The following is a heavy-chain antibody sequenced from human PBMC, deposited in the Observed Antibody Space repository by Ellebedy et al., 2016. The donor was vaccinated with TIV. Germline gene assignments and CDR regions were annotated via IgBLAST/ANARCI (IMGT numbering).Heavy chain of an antibody. CDR1: GGSISSGGYY. J-gene: IGHJ2*01. D-gene: IGHD4-17*01. Sequence: SETLSLTCTVSGGSISSGGYYWGWIRQPPGKGLEWIGSIYYSGSTYYNPSLKSRVTISVDRSKNQFSLKLSSVTAADTAVYYCARVPFGTVTTPLNRYFDLWGRGTLVTGSS. V-gene: IGHV4-39*07. CDR3: ARVPFGTVTTPLNRYFDL. CDR2: IYYSGST.